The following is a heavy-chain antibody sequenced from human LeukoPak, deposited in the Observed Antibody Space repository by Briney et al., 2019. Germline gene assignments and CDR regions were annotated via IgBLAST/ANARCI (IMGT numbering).Heavy chain of an antibody. Sequence: ASVKVSCKASRYTFTSYGISWVRQAPGQGLEWMGWISAYNGNTNYAQKLQGRVTMTTDTSTSTAYMELRSLRSDDTAVYYCARDHIAVAGNAAFDIWGQGTMVTVSS. J-gene: IGHJ3*02. V-gene: IGHV1-18*01. CDR3: ARDHIAVAGNAAFDI. CDR2: ISAYNGNT. D-gene: IGHD6-19*01. CDR1: RYTFTSYG.